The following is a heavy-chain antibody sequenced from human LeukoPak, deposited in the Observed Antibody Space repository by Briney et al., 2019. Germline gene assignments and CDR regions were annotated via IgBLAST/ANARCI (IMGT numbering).Heavy chain of an antibody. D-gene: IGHD3-22*01. Sequence: GGSLRLSCAASGFTFSSYAMSWVRQAPGKGLEWVSAISGSGGSTYYADSVKGRFTISRDNSKNTLYPQMNSLRAEDTAVYYCAKRGGYYVDDRQSIDYWGQGTLVTVSS. V-gene: IGHV3-23*01. CDR3: AKRGGYYVDDRQSIDY. CDR1: GFTFSSYA. CDR2: ISGSGGST. J-gene: IGHJ4*02.